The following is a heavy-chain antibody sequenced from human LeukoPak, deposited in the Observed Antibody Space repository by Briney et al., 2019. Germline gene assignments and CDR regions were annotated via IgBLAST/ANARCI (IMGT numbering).Heavy chain of an antibody. D-gene: IGHD5-24*01. J-gene: IGHJ6*03. CDR2: IYYSGST. Sequence: PSETLSLTCTVSGGSISSHYWSWIRQPPGKGLEWIGYIYYSGSTNYNPSLKSRVTISVDTSKNQFSLKLSSATAADTAVYYCASQSRSQSHYYYYYYMDVWGKGTTVTVSS. CDR3: ASQSRSQSHYYYYYYMDV. CDR1: GGSISSHY. V-gene: IGHV4-59*11.